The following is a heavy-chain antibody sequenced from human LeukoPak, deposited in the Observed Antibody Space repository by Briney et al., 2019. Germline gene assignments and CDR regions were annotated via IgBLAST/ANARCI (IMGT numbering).Heavy chain of an antibody. CDR2: IYYSGST. CDR1: DGSISSYY. J-gene: IGHJ6*02. CDR3: ARRCGGSCSYYYGMDV. V-gene: IGHV4-59*08. D-gene: IGHD2-15*01. Sequence: SETLSLTCTVSDGSISSYYWSWIRQPPGKGLEWIGYIYYSGSTNYNPSLKSRVTISVDTSKNQFSLKLSSVTAADTAVYYCARRCGGSCSYYYGMDVWGQGTTVTVSS.